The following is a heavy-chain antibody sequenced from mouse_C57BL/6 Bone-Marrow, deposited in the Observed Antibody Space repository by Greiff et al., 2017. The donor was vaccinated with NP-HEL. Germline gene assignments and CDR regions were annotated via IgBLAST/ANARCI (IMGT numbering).Heavy chain of an antibody. Sequence: VQLQQSGPGLVQPSQCLSITCTVSGFSLTSYGVHWVRQSPGKGLEWLGVIWRGGSTDYNAAFMSRLSITKDNSKSQVFFKMNSLQADDTAIYYCAKNFPDGYYVGWYFDVWGTGTTVTVSS. CDR2: IWRGGST. J-gene: IGHJ1*03. V-gene: IGHV2-5*01. CDR3: AKNFPDGYYVGWYFDV. D-gene: IGHD2-3*01. CDR1: GFSLTSYG.